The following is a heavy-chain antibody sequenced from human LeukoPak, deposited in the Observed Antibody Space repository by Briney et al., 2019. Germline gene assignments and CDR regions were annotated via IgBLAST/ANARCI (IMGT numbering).Heavy chain of an antibody. CDR2: ISGSGGST. J-gene: IGHJ4*02. CDR1: GFTFSSYG. CDR3: AKRYSRSGFDY. V-gene: IGHV3-23*01. D-gene: IGHD6-13*01. Sequence: GGSLRLSCAASGFTFSSYGMSWVRQAPGKGLDWVSAISGSGGSTYYADSVKGRFTISRDNSKNTLYLQMNRLRAEDTAVYYCAKRYSRSGFDYWGQGTLVTVSS.